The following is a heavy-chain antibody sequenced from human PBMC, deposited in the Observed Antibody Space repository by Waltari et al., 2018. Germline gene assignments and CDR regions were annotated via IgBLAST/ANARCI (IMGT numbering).Heavy chain of an antibody. V-gene: IGHV1-8*03. Sequence: QVQLVQSGAEVKKPGASVKVSCKASGYTFTSYALNWLRQATGQGLEWMGWMNPNSGNTGYAQKCQGRVTITRNTSISTAYMELSSLRSEDTAVYYCARGPGYSSGWYANYWGQGTLVTVSS. D-gene: IGHD6-19*01. CDR1: GYTFTSYA. J-gene: IGHJ4*02. CDR3: ARGPGYSSGWYANY. CDR2: MNPNSGNT.